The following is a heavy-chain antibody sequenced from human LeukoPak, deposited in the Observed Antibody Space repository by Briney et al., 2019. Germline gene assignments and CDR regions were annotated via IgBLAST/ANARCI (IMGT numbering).Heavy chain of an antibody. J-gene: IGHJ4*02. V-gene: IGHV3-48*01. CDR3: VREFYYFDY. CDR1: GFTFSSYS. CDR2: ISGTGSSI. Sequence: PGGSLRLSCAASGFTFSSYSMNWVRQAPGKGLEWVSYISGTGSSISYADSVKGRFTVSRDNAKNSLDLQMNSLRAEDTAVYYCVREFYYFDYWGQGTLVTVSS.